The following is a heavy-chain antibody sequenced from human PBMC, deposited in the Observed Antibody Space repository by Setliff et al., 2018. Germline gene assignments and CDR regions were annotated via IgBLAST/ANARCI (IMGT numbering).Heavy chain of an antibody. D-gene: IGHD6-25*01. V-gene: IGHV1-69*06. J-gene: IGHJ1*01. CDR1: GGTFSSYA. CDR2: IIPIFGTA. Sequence: SVKVSCKASGGTFSSYAISWVRQAPGQGLEWMGGIIPIFGTANYAQKFQGRVTITADKSTSTAYMELSSLKSEDTAVYYCARAAGSLTSDEYFHHWGQGTLVTVSS. CDR3: ARAAGSLTSDEYFHH.